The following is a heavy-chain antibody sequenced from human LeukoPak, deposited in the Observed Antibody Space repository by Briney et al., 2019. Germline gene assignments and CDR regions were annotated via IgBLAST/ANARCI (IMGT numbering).Heavy chain of an antibody. J-gene: IGHJ6*03. V-gene: IGHV3-66*01. CDR2: IYSGGST. Sequence: GGSLRLSCAASGFTVSSNYMSWVRQAPGKGLEWVSVIYSGGSTYYADSVKGRFTISRDNSKNTLYLQMNSLRAEDTAVYYCARGPPPTTVVSSLGYYYYMDVWGKGTTVTTSS. CDR3: ARGPPPTTVVSSLGYYYYMDV. CDR1: GFTVSSNY. D-gene: IGHD4-23*01.